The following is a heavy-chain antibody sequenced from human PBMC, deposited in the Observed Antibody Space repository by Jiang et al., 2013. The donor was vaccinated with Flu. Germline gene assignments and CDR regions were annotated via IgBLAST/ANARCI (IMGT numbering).Heavy chain of an antibody. V-gene: IGHV3-23*01. D-gene: IGHD3-10*01. CDR3: ANADVLLWFGAFDP. Sequence: ISGSGGSTYYADSVKGRFTISRDNSKNTLYLQMNSLRAEDTAVYYCANADVLLWFGAFDPWGQGTLVTVSS. J-gene: IGHJ5*02. CDR2: ISGSGGST.